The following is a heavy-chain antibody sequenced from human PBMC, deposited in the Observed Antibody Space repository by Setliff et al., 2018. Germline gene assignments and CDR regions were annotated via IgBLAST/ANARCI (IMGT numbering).Heavy chain of an antibody. D-gene: IGHD6-13*01. CDR1: GYTFTAFY. CDR3: ARGIAATGTGEAFDV. V-gene: IGHV1-2*02. Sequence: GASVKVSCKASGYTFTAFYMHWVRQAPGQGLEWMGWINPHSGGAKYVEKFQGRVTLTRDTSISTAYMELSSLRSDDTAVYYCARGIAATGTGEAFDVWGQGTKVTVS. CDR2: INPHSGGA. J-gene: IGHJ3*01.